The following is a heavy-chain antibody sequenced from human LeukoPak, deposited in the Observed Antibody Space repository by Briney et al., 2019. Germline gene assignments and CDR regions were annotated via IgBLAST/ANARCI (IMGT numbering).Heavy chain of an antibody. D-gene: IGHD3-10*01. V-gene: IGHV3-73*01. CDR2: IRSKANSYAT. Sequence: PGGSLRLSCAASGFTFSGSAMHWVRQASGKGLEWVGRIRSKANSYATAYAASVKGRFTISRDDSKNTTYLQMNSLKTEDTAVYHCTSRPLLSYYGSGRTRSDYWGQGTLVTVSS. CDR3: TSRPLLSYYGSGRTRSDY. CDR1: GFTFSGSA. J-gene: IGHJ4*02.